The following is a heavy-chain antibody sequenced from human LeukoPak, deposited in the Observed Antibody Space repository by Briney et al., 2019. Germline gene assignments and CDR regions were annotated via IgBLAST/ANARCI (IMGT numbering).Heavy chain of an antibody. Sequence: PGGSLRLSCAASGFTFSSYSMNWVRQAPGKGLEWVSSISNSSSYIYYADSVKGRFTISRDNAKNSLYLQMNSLRAEDTAVYYCARLGYSYGYFNYWGQGTLVTVSS. CDR3: ARLGYSYGYFNY. CDR2: ISNSSSYI. V-gene: IGHV3-21*01. D-gene: IGHD5-18*01. CDR1: GFTFSSYS. J-gene: IGHJ4*02.